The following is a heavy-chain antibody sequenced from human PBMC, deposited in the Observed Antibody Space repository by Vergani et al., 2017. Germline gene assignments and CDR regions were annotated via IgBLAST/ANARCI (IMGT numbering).Heavy chain of an antibody. Sequence: QVQLVETGGGVVQPGGSLRLYCATSGFSFNTYGAHWVRQAPGKGLEWVAFIQYDGSSRYYSDSLKGRLTISRDTSSNTLYLQMRSLRVEDTAVYYCAKDRTSGWGLDYWGQGILVTVSS. CDR3: AKDRTSGWGLDY. CDR1: GFSFNTYG. V-gene: IGHV3-30*02. CDR2: IQYDGSSR. D-gene: IGHD6-19*01. J-gene: IGHJ4*02.